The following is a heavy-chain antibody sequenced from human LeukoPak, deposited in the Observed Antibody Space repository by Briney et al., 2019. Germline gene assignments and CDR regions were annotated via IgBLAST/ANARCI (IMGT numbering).Heavy chain of an antibody. CDR2: IKQDGSEK. V-gene: IGHV3-7*01. CDR3: ARMRSSGYYLL. D-gene: IGHD3-22*01. J-gene: IGHJ4*02. CDR1: GFTFSSYW. Sequence: GGSLRLSCAASGFTFSSYWMSWVRQAPGKGLEWVANIKQDGSEKYYVDSVKGRFTIPRDNAKNSLYLQMNSLRAEDTAVYYCARMRSSGYYLLWGQGTLVTVSS.